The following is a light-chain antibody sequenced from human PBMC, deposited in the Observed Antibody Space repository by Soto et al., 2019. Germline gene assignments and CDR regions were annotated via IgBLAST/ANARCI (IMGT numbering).Light chain of an antibody. CDR1: QDISNY. CDR2: SAS. CDR3: QKYNSALT. Sequence: DIQMTQSPSSLSASVGDRITITCRASQDISNYLAWYQQKPGKVPKLLIYSASTLQSGVPSRFSGSGSGTDFTLTISSLQPKDVATYFCQKYNSALTFGQGTRLEIK. V-gene: IGKV1-27*01. J-gene: IGKJ5*01.